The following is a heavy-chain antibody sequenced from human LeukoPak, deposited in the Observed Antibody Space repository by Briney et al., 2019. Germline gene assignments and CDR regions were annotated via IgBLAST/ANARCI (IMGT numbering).Heavy chain of an antibody. D-gene: IGHD2-21*02. CDR1: GFTFSYAW. CDR2: IKSKTDGGTT. V-gene: IGHV3-15*01. Sequence: GGSLRLSCAASGFTFSYAWMSWVRQAPGKGLEWVGRIKSKTDGGTTDYAAPVKGRFTISRDDSKNTLYLQMNSLKIEDTAVYYCTTKMAYCGGDCYPGAFDIWGQGTMVTVSS. CDR3: TTKMAYCGGDCYPGAFDI. J-gene: IGHJ3*02.